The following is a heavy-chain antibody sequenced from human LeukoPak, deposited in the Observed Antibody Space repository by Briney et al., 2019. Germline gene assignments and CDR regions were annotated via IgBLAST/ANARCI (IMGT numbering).Heavy chain of an antibody. D-gene: IGHD6-13*01. CDR2: ISGDGGST. J-gene: IGHJ6*02. V-gene: IGHV3-43*02. Sequence: PGGSLRLSCAASGFTFDDYAMHWVRQAPGKGLEWVSLISGDGGSTYYADSVKGRFTISRDNSKNSLYLQMNSLRTEDTALYYCAKQEKDSSRWLNYYYYGMDVWGQGTTVTVSS. CDR3: AKQEKDSSRWLNYYYYGMDV. CDR1: GFTFDDYA.